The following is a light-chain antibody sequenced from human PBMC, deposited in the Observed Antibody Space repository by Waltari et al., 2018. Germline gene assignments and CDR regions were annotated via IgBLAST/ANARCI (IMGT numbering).Light chain of an antibody. J-gene: IGLJ2*01. CDR1: TSDVGTHTY. Sequence: QSALTQPPSASGSPGQSVTISCTGTTSDVGTHTYVSWYQQHPGKAPKLILYEVTKRPSGVPERFSGSKSGHTDSLTVSVLQAEDEAEYYSTSDAGGKDLVVFGGGTKLTVL. CDR2: EVT. V-gene: IGLV2-8*01. CDR3: TSDAGGKDLVV.